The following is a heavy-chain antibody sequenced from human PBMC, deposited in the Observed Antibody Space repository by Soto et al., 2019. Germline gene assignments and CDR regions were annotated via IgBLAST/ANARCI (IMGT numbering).Heavy chain of an antibody. CDR3: ATDTVCSGGSCYYDY. V-gene: IGHV3-23*01. CDR2: INGGGGST. CDR1: GFTFSSYT. Sequence: EVQLLEAGGDLIQPGGSLRLSCAASGFTFSSYTMTWVRQAPGKGLEWVSAINGGGGSTYYADSVKGRFTISRDNSKDTLYLQMNSLRAEDTAVYYCATDTVCSGGSCYYDYWGQGTLVTVSS. J-gene: IGHJ4*02. D-gene: IGHD2-15*01.